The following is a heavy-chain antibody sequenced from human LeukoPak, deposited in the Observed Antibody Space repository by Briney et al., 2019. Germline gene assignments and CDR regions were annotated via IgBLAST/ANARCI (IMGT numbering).Heavy chain of an antibody. CDR3: ARDVGTTGWHTFDY. Sequence: SQTLSLTCAISGDSVSSNNGAWNWIRQSPSIGLEWLVRTYYRSKWYNDYAASIQVRITINPDTSKNQFSLQLYSVTPEETAVYYCARDVGTTGWHTFDYWGQGTLVTVSS. CDR1: GDSVSSNNGA. CDR2: TYYRSKWYN. D-gene: IGHD6-19*01. J-gene: IGHJ4*02. V-gene: IGHV6-1*01.